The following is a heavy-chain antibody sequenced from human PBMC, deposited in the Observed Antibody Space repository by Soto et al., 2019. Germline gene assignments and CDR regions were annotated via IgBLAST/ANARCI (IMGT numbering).Heavy chain of an antibody. V-gene: IGHV4-31*03. D-gene: IGHD2-2*01. CDR2: IYYSGST. CDR3: ARERVVPAASLSGMDV. Sequence: TLSLTCTVSGGSISSGGYYWSWIRQHPGKGLEWIGYIYYSGSTYYNPSLKSRVTISVDTSKNQFSLKLSPVTAADTAVYYCARERVVPAASLSGMDVWGQGTTVTVSS. CDR1: GGSISSGGYY. J-gene: IGHJ6*02.